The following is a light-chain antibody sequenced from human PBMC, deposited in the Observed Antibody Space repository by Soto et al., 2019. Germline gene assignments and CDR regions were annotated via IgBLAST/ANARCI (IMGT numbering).Light chain of an antibody. J-gene: IGKJ1*01. CDR2: DVS. CDR3: QQRNNWPLT. CDR1: QSISRD. V-gene: IGKV3-11*01. Sequence: ETVLTQSPATLSLSPGERATLSCRASQSISRDLARYQQKPGQPPRLLICDVSNRATGVPARFSGSGSGTDFTLTISSLEPEDFAVYYCQQRNNWPLTFGQGTKVEIK.